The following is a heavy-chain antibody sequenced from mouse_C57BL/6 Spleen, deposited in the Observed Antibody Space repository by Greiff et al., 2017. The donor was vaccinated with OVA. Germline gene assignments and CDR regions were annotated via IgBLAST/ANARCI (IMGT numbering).Heavy chain of an antibody. V-gene: IGHV1-77*01. J-gene: IGHJ2*01. CDR1: GYTFTDYY. CDR2: IGPGSGST. CDR3: ARSTPRYYYGLRGDY. D-gene: IGHD1-1*01. Sequence: VQLQQSGAELVKPGASVKISCKASGYTFTDYYINWVKQRPGQGLEWIGKIGPGSGSTYYNEKFKGKATLTADKSSSTAYMQLNSLTSEDSAVYFCARSTPRYYYGLRGDYWGQGTTLTVSS.